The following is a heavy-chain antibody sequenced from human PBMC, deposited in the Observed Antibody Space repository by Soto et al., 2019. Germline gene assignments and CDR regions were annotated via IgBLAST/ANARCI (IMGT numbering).Heavy chain of an antibody. V-gene: IGHV4-39*01. D-gene: IGHD6-13*01. CDR1: GGSISSSSYY. Sequence: PSETLSLTCSVSGGSISSSSYYWAWIRQPPGKGLEWIGSIHSSGRTYRTPSLKGRVTISVDMCKNQFSLKLNSVTAADTAVYYCASGGGSSWYHYYYGMDVWGQGTTVTVSS. CDR2: IHSSGRT. CDR3: ASGGGSSWYHYYYGMDV. J-gene: IGHJ6*02.